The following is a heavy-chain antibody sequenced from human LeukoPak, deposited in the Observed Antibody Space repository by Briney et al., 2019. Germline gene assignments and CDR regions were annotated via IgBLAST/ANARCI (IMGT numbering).Heavy chain of an antibody. Sequence: ASVKVSCKASGYTFTGYYMHWVRQAPGQGLEWMGRINPNSGGTNYAQKFQGRVTMTRDTSISTAYMELSSLRSEDTAVYYCATGTQGYYYGMDVWGQGTTVTVSS. CDR3: ATGTQGYYYGMDV. J-gene: IGHJ6*02. D-gene: IGHD1-14*01. CDR2: INPNSGGT. CDR1: GYTFTGYY. V-gene: IGHV1-2*06.